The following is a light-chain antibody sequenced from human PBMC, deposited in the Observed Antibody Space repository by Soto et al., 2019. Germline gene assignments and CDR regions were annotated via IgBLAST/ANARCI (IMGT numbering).Light chain of an antibody. Sequence: QSVLTQPPSASGTPGQTVTISCSGRSSNIGSNYVYWYQQLPGTAPRLLMYRADQRPSGVPDRFSGSKSGTSASLAISGLRSEHEADYYCAAWDDIVSGLVFGGGTKLTVL. CDR3: AAWDDIVSGLV. J-gene: IGLJ2*01. CDR2: RAD. CDR1: SSNIGSNY. V-gene: IGLV1-47*01.